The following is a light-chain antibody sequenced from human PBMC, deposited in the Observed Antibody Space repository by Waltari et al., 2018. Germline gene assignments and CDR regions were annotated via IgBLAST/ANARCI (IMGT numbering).Light chain of an antibody. CDR3: QQYNSYST. CDR1: QSISNW. Sequence: DIQMTQSPSTLSASVGDRVTILCRASQSISNWLAWDQQKPGKAPKLLIHKATTLESGVPSRFSGSGSGTEFTLTISSLQPDDFATYYCQQYNSYSTFGQGTKLEMK. CDR2: KAT. J-gene: IGKJ2*01. V-gene: IGKV1-5*03.